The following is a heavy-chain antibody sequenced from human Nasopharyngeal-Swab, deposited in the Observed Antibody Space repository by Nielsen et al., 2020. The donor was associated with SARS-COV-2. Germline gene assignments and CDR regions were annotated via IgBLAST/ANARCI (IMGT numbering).Heavy chain of an antibody. CDR3: ARNSPGYSYGYNWFDP. J-gene: IGHJ5*02. CDR2: ISAYNGNT. CDR1: GYTFTSYA. D-gene: IGHD5-18*01. V-gene: IGHV1-18*01. Sequence: ASVKVSCKASGYTFTSYAMNWVRQAPGQGLEWMGWISAYNGNTNYAQNLQGRVTMTTDTSTSTAYMELRSLRSDDTAVYYCARNSPGYSYGYNWFDPWGQGTLVTVSS.